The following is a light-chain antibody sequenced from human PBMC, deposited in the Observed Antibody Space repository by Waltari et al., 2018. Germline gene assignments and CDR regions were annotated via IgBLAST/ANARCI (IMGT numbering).Light chain of an antibody. Sequence: HSALAQPASVSGSPGQSITIPCTGTSRDVGAHNYVSWYQQHPGKAPRLMIYDVNNRPSGVSNRFSGSKSGNTASLTISGLQAEDEADYYCSSFTRASSWVFGGGTKLTV. J-gene: IGLJ3*02. CDR3: SSFTRASSWV. CDR2: DVN. V-gene: IGLV2-14*03. CDR1: SRDVGAHNY.